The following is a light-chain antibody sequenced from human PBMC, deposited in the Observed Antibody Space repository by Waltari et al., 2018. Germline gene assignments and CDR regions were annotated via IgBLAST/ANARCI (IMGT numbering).Light chain of an antibody. CDR1: SGSVSTSYY. CDR3: VLYMGSGPYVV. Sequence: QTVVTQEPSFSVSPGGTVTLTCGLSSGSVSTSYYPSWYQQTPGQAPRTLISSTNTRSSGVPDRFSGSILGNKAALTITGAQADDESDYYCVLYMGSGPYVVFGGGTKLTVL. J-gene: IGLJ2*01. CDR2: STN. V-gene: IGLV8-61*01.